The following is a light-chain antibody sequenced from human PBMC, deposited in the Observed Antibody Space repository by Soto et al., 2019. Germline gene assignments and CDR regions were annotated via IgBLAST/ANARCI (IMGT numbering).Light chain of an antibody. CDR3: QQLITYPFT. J-gene: IGKJ3*01. CDR1: QGISSY. V-gene: IGKV1-9*01. Sequence: DIQLTQSPSALSASVGDRVTITGRASQGISSYLAWYQQKPGKAPNLLIYAASTLQSGVPSRFSGSGSGTDFTLTISSLQPEDFATYYCQQLITYPFTFGPGTKVDIK. CDR2: AAS.